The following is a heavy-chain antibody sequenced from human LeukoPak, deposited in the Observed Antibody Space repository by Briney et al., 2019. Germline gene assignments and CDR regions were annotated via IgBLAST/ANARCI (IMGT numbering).Heavy chain of an antibody. V-gene: IGHV3-49*03. CDR3: TTPRAPPYSNYYYYYYYMDV. CDR1: GFTFGDYV. Sequence: GRSLRLSCTASGFTFGDYVMNWFRQASGKGLEWVGFIRSKAHGGTTDYAAPVKGRFTISRDDSKNTLYLQMNSLKTEDTAVYYCTTPRAPPYSNYYYYYYYMDVWGKGTTVTVSS. D-gene: IGHD4-11*01. J-gene: IGHJ6*03. CDR2: IRSKAHGGTT.